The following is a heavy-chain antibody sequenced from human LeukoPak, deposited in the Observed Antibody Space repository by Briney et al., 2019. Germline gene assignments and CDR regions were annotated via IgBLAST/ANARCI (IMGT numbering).Heavy chain of an antibody. J-gene: IGHJ4*02. V-gene: IGHV3-53*01. D-gene: IGHD5-12*01. Sequence: PGGSLRLSCAASGFIVSSKYMSWVRQAPGKGLEWVSTVYSNDDTYYADPVKGRFSISRDKSKNTLYLQMNSLRAEDTAVYYCARRALGPIGAFDHWGQGALVTVSS. CDR2: VYSNDDT. CDR3: ARRALGPIGAFDH. CDR1: GFIVSSKY.